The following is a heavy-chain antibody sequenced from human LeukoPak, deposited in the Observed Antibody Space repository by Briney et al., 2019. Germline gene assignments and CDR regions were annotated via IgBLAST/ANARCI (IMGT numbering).Heavy chain of an antibody. CDR3: ASLTVVAATRLNWFDP. D-gene: IGHD2-15*01. CDR2: ISWNSGSI. Sequence: SGGSLRLSCAASGFTFDDYAMHWVRQAPGKGLEWVSGISWNSGSIGYADSVKGRFTISRDNAKNSLYLQLNSLRAEDTAVYYCASLTVVAATRLNWFDPWGQGTLVIVSS. CDR1: GFTFDDYA. V-gene: IGHV3-9*01. J-gene: IGHJ5*02.